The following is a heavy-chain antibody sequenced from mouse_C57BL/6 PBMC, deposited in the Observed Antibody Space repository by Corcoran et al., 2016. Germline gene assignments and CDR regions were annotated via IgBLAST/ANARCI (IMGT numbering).Heavy chain of an antibody. Sequence: EVKLLQSGGGLVQPGGSLKLSCAATGIDFSRYWMSWVRRAQGKGIEWIGEINPDSSTINYAPSLKDKFIISRDNAKNTLYMQMSKVGAEDTALYYCARPYYGSDYAMDYWGQGTSVTVSS. CDR2: INPDSSTI. J-gene: IGHJ4*01. CDR3: ARPYYGSDYAMDY. D-gene: IGHD1-1*01. CDR1: GIDFSRYW. V-gene: IGHV4-1*01.